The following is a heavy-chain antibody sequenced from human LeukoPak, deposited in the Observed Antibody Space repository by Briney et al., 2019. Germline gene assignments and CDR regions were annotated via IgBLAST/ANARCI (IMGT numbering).Heavy chain of an antibody. Sequence: PSETLSLTCTVSGGSISSDNYYWGWIRQPPGKGLEWIGSIYYSGTTYYNPSLKSRVTISVDTSKNQFSLKLSSVTAADTAVYYCARHIINFDVAAYFDYWGQGTLVTVSS. V-gene: IGHV4-39*01. CDR3: ARHIINFDVAAYFDY. D-gene: IGHD6-13*01. CDR1: GGSISSDNYY. CDR2: IYYSGTT. J-gene: IGHJ4*02.